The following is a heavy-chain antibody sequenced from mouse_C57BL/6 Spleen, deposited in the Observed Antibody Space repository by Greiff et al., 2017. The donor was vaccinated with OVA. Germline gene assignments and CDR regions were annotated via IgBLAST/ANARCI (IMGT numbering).Heavy chain of an antibody. CDR1: GYTFTSYW. J-gene: IGHJ4*01. CDR2: IDPSDSET. V-gene: IGHV1-52*01. Sequence: QVQLQQSGAELVRPGSSVKLSCKASGYTFTSYWMHWVKQRPIQGLEWIGNIDPSDSETHYNQKFKDKATLTVDKSSSTAYMQLSSLTSEDSAVYYCARGRLLDYAMDYWGQGTSVTVSS. CDR3: ARGRLLDYAMDY. D-gene: IGHD2-3*01.